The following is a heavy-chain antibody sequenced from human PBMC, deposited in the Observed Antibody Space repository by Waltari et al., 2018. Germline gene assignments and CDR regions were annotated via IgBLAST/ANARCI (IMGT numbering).Heavy chain of an antibody. CDR3: ARSGQRSYYYYMDV. J-gene: IGHJ6*03. D-gene: IGHD3-10*01. CDR1: GDTFSSYA. V-gene: IGHV1-69*01. CDR2: IIPIRGIA. Sequence: QVQLVQSGAEVKKRGSSVKVSCKASGDTFSSYAISWVREAPGQGLEWMGGIIPIRGIANYAQKFQGRVTITADESTSTAYMELSSLRTEDTAVYYCARSGQRSYYYYMDVCGKGTTVTVSS.